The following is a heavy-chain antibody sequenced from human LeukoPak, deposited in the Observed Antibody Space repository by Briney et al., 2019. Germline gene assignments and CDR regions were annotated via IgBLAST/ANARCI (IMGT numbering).Heavy chain of an antibody. D-gene: IGHD3-10*01. CDR2: MKQDGSEK. Sequence: GGSLRLSCAASGFTFSSYWMSWVRQAPGKGLEWVANMKQDGSEKSYVDSVKGRFTISRDNTKNSLYLQMNSLRAEDTAVYYCARALWSGPVYYGMDVWGQGTTVTVSS. CDR1: GFTFSSYW. V-gene: IGHV3-7*01. CDR3: ARALWSGPVYYGMDV. J-gene: IGHJ6*02.